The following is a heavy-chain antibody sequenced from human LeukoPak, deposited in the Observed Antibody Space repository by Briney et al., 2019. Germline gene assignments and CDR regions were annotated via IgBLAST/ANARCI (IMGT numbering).Heavy chain of an antibody. CDR3: ATMRPAGYFDY. Sequence: ASVTVSFTFSVYTLTELSMHWVRQAPGKGLEWMGGFDPEDGETIYAQKFQGRVTMTEDTSTDTTYMELNSLRSEDTAVYYCATMRPAGYFDYWGQGTLVTVSS. CDR2: FDPEDGET. V-gene: IGHV1-24*01. J-gene: IGHJ4*02. D-gene: IGHD6-19*01. CDR1: VYTLTELS.